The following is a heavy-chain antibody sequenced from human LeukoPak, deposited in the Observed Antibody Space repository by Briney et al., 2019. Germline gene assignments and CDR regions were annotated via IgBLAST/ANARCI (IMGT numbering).Heavy chain of an antibody. CDR2: INHSGST. Sequence: SETLSLTCAVYGGSFSGYSWSWIRQPPGKGLEWIGEINHSGSTNYNPSLKSRVTISVDTSKNQFSLKLSSVTAADTAVYYCARGFTPYYYYYMDVWGKGTTVTVSS. CDR3: ARGFTPYYYYYMDV. J-gene: IGHJ6*03. V-gene: IGHV4-34*01. CDR1: GGSFSGYS.